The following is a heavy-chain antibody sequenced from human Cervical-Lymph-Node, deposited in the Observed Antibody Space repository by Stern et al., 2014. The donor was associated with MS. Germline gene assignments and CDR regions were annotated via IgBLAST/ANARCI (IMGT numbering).Heavy chain of an antibody. CDR2: LSPNGDYI. CDR1: GFSFSFYA. J-gene: IGHJ3*02. Sequence: VQLVQSGGGLVKPGGSLRVSCAASGFSFSFYAMNWVRQAPGKGLEWVSSLSPNGDYIAYGDSVRGRFTISRDNARNSLYLQMNSLRAADTAVYYCARYEDAYDAFDIWGQGTLVTVSS. D-gene: IGHD3-16*01. V-gene: IGHV3-21*01. CDR3: ARYEDAYDAFDI.